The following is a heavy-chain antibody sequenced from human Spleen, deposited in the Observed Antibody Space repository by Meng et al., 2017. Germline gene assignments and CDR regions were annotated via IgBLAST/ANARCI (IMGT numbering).Heavy chain of an antibody. CDR3: ARDYYDSSGYYYLNFDY. J-gene: IGHJ4*02. CDR1: GFIFSSYE. V-gene: IGHV3-48*03. D-gene: IGHD3-22*01. CDR2: ISTSGATI. Sequence: GGSLRLSCTASGFIFSSYEMNWVRQTPGKGLEWVSFISTSGATIHYADSVKGRFTISRDNAKNSLYLQMNSLRDEDTAVYYCARDYYDSSGYYYLNFDYWGQGTLVTVSS.